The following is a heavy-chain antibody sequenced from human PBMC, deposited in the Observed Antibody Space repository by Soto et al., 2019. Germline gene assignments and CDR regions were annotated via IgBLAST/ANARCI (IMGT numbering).Heavy chain of an antibody. D-gene: IGHD3-10*02. Sequence: KGLEWVSSISSSSSYIYYADSVKGRFTISRDNAKNSLYLQMNSLRAEDTAVYYFQTDEGIRVVRSVSAFLLNRSSDL. CDR3: QTDEGIRVVRSVSAFLLNRSSDL. CDR2: ISSSSSYI. V-gene: IGHV3-21*01. J-gene: IGHJ2*01.